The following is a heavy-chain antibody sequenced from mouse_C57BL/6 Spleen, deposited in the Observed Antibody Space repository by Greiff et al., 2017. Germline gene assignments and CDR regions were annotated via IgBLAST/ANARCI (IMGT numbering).Heavy chain of an antibody. D-gene: IGHD2-4*01. CDR2: IWSGGST. V-gene: IGHV2-2*01. Sequence: QVQLQQSGPGLVQPSQSLSITCTVSGFSLTSYGVHWVRHSPGKGLEWLGVIWSGGSTDYNAAFISRLSISKDNSKSQVFYKMNSMQADDTAIYYCARNFYDYDVWFAYWGQGTLVTVSA. CDR1: GFSLTSYG. CDR3: ARNFYDYDVWFAY. J-gene: IGHJ3*01.